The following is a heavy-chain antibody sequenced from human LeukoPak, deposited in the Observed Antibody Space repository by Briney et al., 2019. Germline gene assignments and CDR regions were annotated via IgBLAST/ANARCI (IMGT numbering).Heavy chain of an antibody. V-gene: IGHV1-69*05. CDR2: IIPIFGTA. J-gene: IGHJ4*02. D-gene: IGHD3-16*02. CDR3: ARGYDYVWGSYRFDY. CDR1: GGTFSSYA. Sequence: GASVKVSCKASGGTFSSYAISWVRQAPGQGLEWMGGIIPIFGTANYAQKFQGRVTMTTDTSTSTAYMELRSLRSDDTAVYYCARGYDYVWGSYRFDYWGQGTLVTVSS.